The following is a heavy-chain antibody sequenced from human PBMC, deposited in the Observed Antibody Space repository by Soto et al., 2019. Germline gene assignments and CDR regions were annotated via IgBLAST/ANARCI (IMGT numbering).Heavy chain of an antibody. CDR2: IYHAGSV. CDR3: ARTFDYYAMDV. V-gene: IGHV4-38-2*01. CDR1: GYSIASGYY. Sequence: SETLSLTCAVSGYSIASGYYWAWIRQSPGKGLEWIGSIYHAGSVYYNPSLNGRVALSMDTSKNHFSLKLTSVTAADTAVYYCARTFDYYAMDVWCQGTTVT. J-gene: IGHJ6*02.